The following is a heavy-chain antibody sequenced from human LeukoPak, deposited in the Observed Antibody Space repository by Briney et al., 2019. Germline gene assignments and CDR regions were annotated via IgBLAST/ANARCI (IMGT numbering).Heavy chain of an antibody. CDR2: INHSGTT. CDR3: ARALGYCSSTSCYSGLSHWYFDL. Sequence: SETLSLTCAVYGGSFSGYYWSWIRQPPGKGLEWIGEINHSGTTNYNPSLKSRVTISVDTSKNQFSLKLSSVTAADTAVYYCARALGYCSSTSCYSGLSHWYFDLWGRGTLVTVSS. J-gene: IGHJ2*01. D-gene: IGHD2-2*01. V-gene: IGHV4-34*01. CDR1: GGSFSGYY.